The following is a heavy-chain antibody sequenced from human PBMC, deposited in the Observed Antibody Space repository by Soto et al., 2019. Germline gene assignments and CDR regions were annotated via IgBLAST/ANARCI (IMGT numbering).Heavy chain of an antibody. CDR1: GGSISSYY. D-gene: IGHD2-15*01. Sequence: SETMSLTCTVAGGSISSYYWSWIRQPPGKGLEWIGYIYYSGSTNYNPSLKSRVTISVDTSKNQFSLKLSSVTAADTAVYYCARRYGGTFDYWGQGTLVTVSS. CDR3: ARRYGGTFDY. J-gene: IGHJ4*02. CDR2: IYYSGST. V-gene: IGHV4-59*08.